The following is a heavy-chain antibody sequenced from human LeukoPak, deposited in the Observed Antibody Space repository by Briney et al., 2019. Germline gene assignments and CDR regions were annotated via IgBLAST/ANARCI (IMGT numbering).Heavy chain of an antibody. CDR1: GGSISSSNW. CDR2: IYHSGST. CDR3: ARDPASYYRWYYFDY. D-gene: IGHD3-10*01. Sequence: PSGTLSLTCAVSGGSISSSNWWSWVRQPPGKGLEWIGEIYHSGSTNYNPSLKSRVTISVDKSKNQFSLKLSSVTAADTAVYYCARDPASYYRWYYFDYWGQGTLVTVSS. V-gene: IGHV4-4*02. J-gene: IGHJ4*02.